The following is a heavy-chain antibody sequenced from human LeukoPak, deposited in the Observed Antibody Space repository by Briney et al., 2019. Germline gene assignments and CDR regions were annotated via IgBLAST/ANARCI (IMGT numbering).Heavy chain of an antibody. D-gene: IGHD3-10*01. Sequence: SETLSLTCTVSGGSISSYYWSWIRQPPGKGLEWIGYIYYSGSTNYNPSLKSRVTISVGTSKNQFSLKLSSVTAADTAVYYCARDHVTMVRGVIIGYWFDPWGQGTLVTVSS. CDR1: GGSISSYY. CDR2: IYYSGST. J-gene: IGHJ5*02. CDR3: ARDHVTMVRGVIIGYWFDP. V-gene: IGHV4-59*01.